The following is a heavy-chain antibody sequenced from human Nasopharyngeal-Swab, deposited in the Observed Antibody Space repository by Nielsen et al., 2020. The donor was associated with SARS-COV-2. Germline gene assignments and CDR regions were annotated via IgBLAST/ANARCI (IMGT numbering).Heavy chain of an antibody. Sequence: GSLRLSCTVSSGSVGSYHWSWIRQPPGKGLEWIGFVYTSGNTDYNPSLKSRGTISMDTSKNQFSLKLISVTAADTALYYCASGRISDWTYSYYMDVWGKGTTVTVSS. V-gene: IGHV4-59*02. D-gene: IGHD3-9*01. CDR2: VYTSGNT. J-gene: IGHJ6*03. CDR1: SGSVGSYH. CDR3: ASGRISDWTYSYYMDV.